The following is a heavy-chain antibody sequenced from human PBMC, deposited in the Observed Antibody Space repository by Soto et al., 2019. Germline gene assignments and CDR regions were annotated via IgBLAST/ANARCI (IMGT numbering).Heavy chain of an antibody. CDR2: IDPSDSYT. Sequence: GESLKISCKGSGYSFTSYWISWVRQMPGKGLEWMGRIDPSDSYTNYSPSFQGHVTISADKSISTAYLQWSSLKASDTAMYYCERPPQSRSGQPGYYGMAVWGQGNTVTVS. D-gene: IGHD6-19*01. CDR1: GYSFTSYW. J-gene: IGHJ6*02. V-gene: IGHV5-10-1*01. CDR3: ERPPQSRSGQPGYYGMAV.